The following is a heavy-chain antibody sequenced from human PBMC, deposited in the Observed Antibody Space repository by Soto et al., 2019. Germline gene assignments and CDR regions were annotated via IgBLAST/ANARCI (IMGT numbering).Heavy chain of an antibody. CDR1: WDSFSSNSVS. CDR3: ATKNWNHNLFDP. V-gene: IGHV6-1*01. CDR2: TYYRSKWHY. Sequence: SQPLSITCAISWDSFSSNSVSCNWIRQSPSRGLEWLGRTYYRSKWHYDYAFSVKSRVTINPDTSKNQFSLKLTSMTAADTAVYYCATKNWNHNLFDPWGQGTLVTVSS. D-gene: IGHD1-1*01. J-gene: IGHJ5*02.